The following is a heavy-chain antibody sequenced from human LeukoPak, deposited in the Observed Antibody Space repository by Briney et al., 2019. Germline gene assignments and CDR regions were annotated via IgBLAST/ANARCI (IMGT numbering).Heavy chain of an antibody. J-gene: IGHJ3*02. D-gene: IGHD3-9*01. CDR3: AKCSLTGYRGSFDI. CDR2: ISASGGTT. CDR1: GLTFSSYS. V-gene: IGHV3-23*01. Sequence: GGSLRLSCAASGLTFSSYSMTWVRQIAGNGLESVSAISASGGTTTSASCLRSRYTFSRHRSKTTLYLQMNSLRVEDTAIYYCAKCSLTGYRGSFDIWGQGTTVTVSS.